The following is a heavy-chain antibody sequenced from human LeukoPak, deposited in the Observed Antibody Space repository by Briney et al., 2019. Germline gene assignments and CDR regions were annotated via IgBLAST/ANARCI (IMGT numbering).Heavy chain of an antibody. D-gene: IGHD1-14*01. CDR1: GGSISGYY. J-gene: IGHJ6*02. Sequence: SETLSLTCAVSGGSISGYYWSWIRQPPGKGLEWIGYISYSGSTDYNPSLKSRVTISIDTSTNQFSLKLSSVTAADTAVYYCARVNQYYYYYGMDVWGQGTTVTVSS. CDR3: ARVNQYYYYYGMDV. CDR2: ISYSGST. V-gene: IGHV4-59*01.